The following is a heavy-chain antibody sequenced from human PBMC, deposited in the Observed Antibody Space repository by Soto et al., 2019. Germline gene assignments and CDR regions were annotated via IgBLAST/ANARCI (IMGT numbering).Heavy chain of an antibody. J-gene: IGHJ6*02. D-gene: IGHD5-12*01. Sequence: EVQLVESGGGLVQPGGSLRLSCAASGFTVSSNYMSWVRQAPGKGLEWVSVIYSGGSTYYADSVKGRFTISRDNSKNTLYLQMNILRAEDTAVYYCARDPHPSGYDFDYYGMDVWGQGTTVTVSS. CDR2: IYSGGST. CDR3: ARDPHPSGYDFDYYGMDV. CDR1: GFTVSSNY. V-gene: IGHV3-66*01.